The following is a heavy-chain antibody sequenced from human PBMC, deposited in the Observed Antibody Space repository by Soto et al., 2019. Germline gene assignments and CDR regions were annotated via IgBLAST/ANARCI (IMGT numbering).Heavy chain of an antibody. CDR3: ASPRGYDLPDFYYLMDL. V-gene: IGHV1-18*01. J-gene: IGHJ6*02. CDR2: ISAYNGNT. CDR1: GYTFTTYG. Sequence: VHLVQSGGEVKKPGASVKVSCKASGYTFTTYGIIWVRQAPAQGLEWMGWISAYNGNTNYAQKLQGRVTMTTDTSTSTAYMEMRSLTADATAVYYCASPRGYDLPDFYYLMDLWGQGTTVTVSS. D-gene: IGHD3-3*01.